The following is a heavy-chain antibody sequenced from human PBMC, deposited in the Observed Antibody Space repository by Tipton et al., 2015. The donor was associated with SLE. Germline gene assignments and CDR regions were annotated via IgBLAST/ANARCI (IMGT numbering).Heavy chain of an antibody. CDR2: IYVSGGT. J-gene: IGHJ6*03. CDR3: AKAPGLERDYYYYYFMDV. V-gene: IGHV4-59*12. D-gene: IGHD3/OR15-3a*01. CDR1: GGSIGSYY. Sequence: TLSLTCTDSGGSIGSYYWSWIRQPPGKGLEWIGRIYVSGGTNYNPSLQSRSSISIDTSKSQFSLRLSSVTAADTAVYYCAKAPGLERDYYYYYFMDVWGKGTTVTVSS.